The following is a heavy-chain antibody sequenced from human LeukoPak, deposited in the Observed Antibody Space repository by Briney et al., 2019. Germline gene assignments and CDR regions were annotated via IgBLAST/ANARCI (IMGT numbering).Heavy chain of an antibody. D-gene: IGHD2-21*02. CDR2: IRYDGSNK. Sequence: GGSLRLSCAASGFTFSSYGMHWVRQAPGKGLEWVAFIRYDGSNKYYADSVKGRFTISRDNSKNTLYLQMNSLRAEDTAVYYCAKDLGDSLPYYFDYWGQGTLVTVSS. V-gene: IGHV3-30*02. J-gene: IGHJ4*02. CDR3: AKDLGDSLPYYFDY. CDR1: GFTFSSYG.